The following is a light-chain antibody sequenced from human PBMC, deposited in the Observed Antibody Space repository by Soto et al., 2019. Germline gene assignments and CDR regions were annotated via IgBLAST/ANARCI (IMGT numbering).Light chain of an antibody. CDR1: QSLLHSNGYNY. J-gene: IGKJ1*01. V-gene: IGKV2-28*01. CDR3: MQALQTPWT. Sequence: DVVMTQSPLSLPVTPGEPASISCRSSQSLLHSNGYNYLDWYLQKPGQSPQLLIYLGSNRASGVPDRFSGSGSGTDFTLKISRVEAEDVGAYYCMQALQTPWTFGQGPKV. CDR2: LGS.